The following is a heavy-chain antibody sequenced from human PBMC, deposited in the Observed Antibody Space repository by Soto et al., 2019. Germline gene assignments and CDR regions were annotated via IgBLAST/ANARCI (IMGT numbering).Heavy chain of an antibody. D-gene: IGHD2-21*01. CDR3: ARYFLRGSIFYS. Sequence: QLQLQESGPGLVKPSETLSLTCAVSGGSFSSSYYWGWLRQPPGKGLEWLGNIYYSVHTYYNPSLKSRFAMFVDTSNNQFALTLTFVTVADTAVYYCARYFLRGSIFYSWGQGTLVTVSS. CDR2: IYYSVHT. J-gene: IGHJ4*02. V-gene: IGHV4-39*01. CDR1: GGSFSSSYY.